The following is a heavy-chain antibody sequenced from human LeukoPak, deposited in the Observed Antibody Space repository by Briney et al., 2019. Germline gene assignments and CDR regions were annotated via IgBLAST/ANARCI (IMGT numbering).Heavy chain of an antibody. CDR3: TRDSARRDGNNFDY. CDR2: ISYDGSIK. D-gene: IGHD5-24*01. CDR1: GFTFSSYA. Sequence: GGSLRLSCAASGFTFSSYAMHWVRQAPGKGLEWVALISYDGSIKYYGDSVKGRFTISRDNSKNTLFLQMNSLRTEDTAVYYCTRDSARRDGNNFDYWGQGTLVTVSS. J-gene: IGHJ4*02. V-gene: IGHV3-30*04.